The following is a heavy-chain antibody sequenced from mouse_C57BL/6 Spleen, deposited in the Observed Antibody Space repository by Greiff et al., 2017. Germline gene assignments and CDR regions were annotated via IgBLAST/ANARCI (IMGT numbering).Heavy chain of an antibody. CDR3: ARSDGPPWFAY. Sequence: VQLQQSGPELVKPGASVKISCKASGYTFTDYYMNWVKQSHGQSLEWIGDINPNNGGTSYNQKFKGKATLTVDKSSSTAYMELRSLTSEDSAVYYCARSDGPPWFAYWGQGTLVTVSA. CDR2: INPNNGGT. CDR1: GYTFTDYY. J-gene: IGHJ3*01. D-gene: IGHD2-3*01. V-gene: IGHV1-26*01.